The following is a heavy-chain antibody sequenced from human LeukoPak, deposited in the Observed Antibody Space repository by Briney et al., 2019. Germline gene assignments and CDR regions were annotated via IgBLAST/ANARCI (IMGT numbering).Heavy chain of an antibody. V-gene: IGHV3-7*01. J-gene: IGHJ4*02. CDR2: IKQDGSEK. CDR1: GFTFSNYW. D-gene: IGHD3-16*01. Sequence: GGSLRLSCAASGFTFSNYWMSWVRQAPGKGLEWVANIKQDGSEKYYVDSVKGRFTISRDNAKNSLYLHMNSLRAEDTAVYYCARQRGSYSLDYWGQGTLVTVSS. CDR3: ARQRGSYSLDY.